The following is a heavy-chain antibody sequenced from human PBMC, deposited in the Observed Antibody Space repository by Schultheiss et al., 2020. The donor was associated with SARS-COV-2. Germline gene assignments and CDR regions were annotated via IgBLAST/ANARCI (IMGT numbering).Heavy chain of an antibody. V-gene: IGHV3-23*01. CDR2: ISGSGGST. J-gene: IGHJ6*02. CDR3: AKEVNHYYYFAIDV. CDR1: GFTFSSYA. Sequence: GGSLRLSCAASGFTFSSYAMSWVRQAPGKGLEWVSAISGSGGSTYYADSVKGRFTISRDNSKNTLYLQMNSLRVEDTAIYYCAKEVNHYYYFAIDVWGQGTTVTVSS.